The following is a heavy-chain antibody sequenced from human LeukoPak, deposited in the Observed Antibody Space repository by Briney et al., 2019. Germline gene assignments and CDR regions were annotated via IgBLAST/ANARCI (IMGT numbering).Heavy chain of an antibody. J-gene: IGHJ4*02. CDR2: FDPGNGEI. D-gene: IGHD3-3*01. CDR1: GHTLSDLT. Sequence: ASVKVSCKVSGHTLSDLTMHWVRQAPGKGLEWMGGFDPGNGEIIYAQKFQGRVTMTEDASTDTAFMELSSLKSEDTAVYYCAAGGLYDLLSYWGQGTLVTVSS. CDR3: AAGGLYDLLSY. V-gene: IGHV1-24*01.